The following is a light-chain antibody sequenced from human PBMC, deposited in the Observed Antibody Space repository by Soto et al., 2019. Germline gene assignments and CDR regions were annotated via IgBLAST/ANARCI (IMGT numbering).Light chain of an antibody. J-gene: IGKJ5*01. CDR1: QSISSW. Sequence: DIQMTQSPSTLSASVGDRVTITCRASQSISSWLAWYQQKPGKAPKLLIYDASSLESGVPSRFSGSGSGTEFTLTISSLESEDFAVYYCQQRSNWITFGQGTRLEN. V-gene: IGKV1-5*01. CDR2: DAS. CDR3: QQRSNWIT.